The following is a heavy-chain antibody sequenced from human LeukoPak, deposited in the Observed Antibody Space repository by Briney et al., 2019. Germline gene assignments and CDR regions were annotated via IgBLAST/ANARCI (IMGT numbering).Heavy chain of an antibody. J-gene: IGHJ5*02. D-gene: IGHD2-2*01. CDR2: INHSGST. CDR3: ARVRIVVVPAAMSFRVDWFDP. Sequence: SETLSLTCAVYGGSFSGYYWSWIRQPPGKGLEWIGEINHSGSTNYNPSLKSRVTISVDTSKNQFSLKLSSVTAADTAVYYCARVRIVVVPAAMSFRVDWFDPWGQGTLVTVSS. CDR1: GGSFSGYY. V-gene: IGHV4-34*01.